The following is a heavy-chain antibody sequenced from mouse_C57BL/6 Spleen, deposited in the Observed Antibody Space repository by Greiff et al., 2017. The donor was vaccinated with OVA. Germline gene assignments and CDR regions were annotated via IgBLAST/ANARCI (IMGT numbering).Heavy chain of an antibody. CDR1: GYTFTDYY. CDR3: AREGGYDGLYY. J-gene: IGHJ2*01. D-gene: IGHD2-2*01. V-gene: IGHV1-76*01. CDR2: IYPGSGNT. Sequence: VQLQQSGAELVRPGASVKLSCKASGYTFTDYYINWVKQRPGQGLEWIARIYPGSGNTYYNEKFKGKATLTAEKSSSTAYMQLSSLTSEDSAVYFCAREGGYDGLYYWGQGTTLTVSS.